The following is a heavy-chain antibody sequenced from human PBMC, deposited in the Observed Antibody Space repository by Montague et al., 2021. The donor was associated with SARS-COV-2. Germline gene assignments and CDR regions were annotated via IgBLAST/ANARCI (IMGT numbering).Heavy chain of an antibody. D-gene: IGHD3-16*01. V-gene: IGHV4-39*02. J-gene: IGHJ6*04. CDR2: LYNGGTT. Sequence: SETLSLTCNVSGGSISGSTYYWGWIRQPPGKGLEWIGNLYNGGTTYYSPSLKSRVTISVDTSKNHFSLNMASVTAADTAVYYCARTSKLRESSSGNYYYHAMDVWGKGTAVTVSS. CDR3: ARTSKLRESSSGNYYYHAMDV. CDR1: GGSISGSTYY.